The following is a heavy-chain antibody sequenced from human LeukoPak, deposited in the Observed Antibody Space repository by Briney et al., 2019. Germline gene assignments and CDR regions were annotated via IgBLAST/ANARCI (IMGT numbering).Heavy chain of an antibody. J-gene: IGHJ6*02. CDR3: ARFCGGSCYGMDV. CDR1: GFTFSSYS. CDR2: ISSSSSYI. D-gene: IGHD2-15*01. Sequence: GGSLRLSCAASGFTFSSYSMSWVRQAPGKGLEWVSSISSSSSYIYYADSLKGRFTISRDNAKNSLYLQMNSLRAEDTALYYCARFCGGSCYGMDVWGQGTTVTVSS. V-gene: IGHV3-21*04.